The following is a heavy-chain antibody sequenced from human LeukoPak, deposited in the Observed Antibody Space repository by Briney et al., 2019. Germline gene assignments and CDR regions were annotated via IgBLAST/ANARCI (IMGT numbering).Heavy chain of an antibody. V-gene: IGHV4-59*08. D-gene: IGHD1-7*01. J-gene: IGHJ4*02. CDR1: GGSLSTYY. CDR2: IYYTGST. CDR3: ARSGVASFEL. Sequence: PSETLSLTCTVSGGSLSTYYWSWIRQPPGKGLEWIGHIYYTGSTSYNPFLKSRVTISVDTPKNQFSLKLSSVTAADTAVFYCARSGVASFELWGQGILVTVSS.